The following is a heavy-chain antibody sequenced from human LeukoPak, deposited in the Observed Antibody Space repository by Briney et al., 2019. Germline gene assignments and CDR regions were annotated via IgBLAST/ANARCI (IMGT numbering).Heavy chain of an antibody. J-gene: IGHJ5*02. D-gene: IGHD3-22*01. V-gene: IGHV1-18*01. CDR1: GYTFTSYG. Sequence: ASVKVSCKASGYTFTSYGISWVRQAPGQGLEWMGWISAYNGNTNYAQKLQGRVTMTTDTSTSTAYMELRSLRSDDTAVYYCAKQPIGYDSSGYYYERWFDPWGQGTLVTVSS. CDR2: ISAYNGNT. CDR3: AKQPIGYDSSGYYYERWFDP.